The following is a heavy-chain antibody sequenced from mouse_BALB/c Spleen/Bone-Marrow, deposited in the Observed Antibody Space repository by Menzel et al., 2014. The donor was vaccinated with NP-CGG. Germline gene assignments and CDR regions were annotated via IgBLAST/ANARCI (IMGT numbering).Heavy chain of an antibody. Sequence: VQLQQSGPDLVKPGASVKISCKASGHSFTGYNMNWVKQSHGKSLEWIGNIDPYYGTTTFNQKFKDKATLTVDKSSSTAYMQLKSLTSEDSAVYYCTRSRAYFRDWFAYWGQGTLVTVSA. J-gene: IGHJ3*01. CDR2: IDPYYGTT. CDR3: TRSRAYFRDWFAY. V-gene: IGHV1-39*01. CDR1: GHSFTGYN. D-gene: IGHD2-14*01.